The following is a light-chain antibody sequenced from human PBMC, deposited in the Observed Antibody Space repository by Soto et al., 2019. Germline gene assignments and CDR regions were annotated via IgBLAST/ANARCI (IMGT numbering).Light chain of an antibody. V-gene: IGKV3-20*01. CDR1: QSLTGTY. CDR3: QPYDGLPPA. Sequence: EVVLTQSPGTLSLSPGDRAALSCKASQSLTGTYLAWYQQKPGQPPRLLMYGASTRLTGIPGRFSGSGSGTDFTLTISSLEPEAFAVYYCQPYDGLPPAFGQGTKVEI. J-gene: IGKJ1*01. CDR2: GAS.